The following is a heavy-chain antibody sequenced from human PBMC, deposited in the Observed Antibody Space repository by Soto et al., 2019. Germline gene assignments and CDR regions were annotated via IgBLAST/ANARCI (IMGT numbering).Heavy chain of an antibody. CDR2: INPKSGGT. D-gene: IGHD1-26*01. J-gene: IGHJ4*02. Sequence: EASVKVSFKASGYTFTGYYMHWLRQAPGQGLEWMGWINPKSGGTMYPQKFQGRVTMTWDTSISTAYMALTRLRSDDTAVYYCARDLAKGGGSAGFDYWGQGTLVTVSS. V-gene: IGHV1-2*02. CDR1: GYTFTGYY. CDR3: ARDLAKGGGSAGFDY.